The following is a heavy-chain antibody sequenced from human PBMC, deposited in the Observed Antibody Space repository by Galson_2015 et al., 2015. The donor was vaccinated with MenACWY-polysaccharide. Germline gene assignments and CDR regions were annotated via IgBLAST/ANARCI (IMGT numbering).Heavy chain of an antibody. CDR1: GFSFRSYG. CDR2: MSYDGSNK. Sequence: SLRLSCAASGFSFRSYGMHWVRQAPGKGLGWVAVMSYDGSNKYYIDSVKGRFTISKDNSKNTLYLQMDSLRIEDTAVYYCAKGAADSDYWGQGTLVTVSS. V-gene: IGHV3-30*18. D-gene: IGHD2-15*01. J-gene: IGHJ4*02. CDR3: AKGAADSDY.